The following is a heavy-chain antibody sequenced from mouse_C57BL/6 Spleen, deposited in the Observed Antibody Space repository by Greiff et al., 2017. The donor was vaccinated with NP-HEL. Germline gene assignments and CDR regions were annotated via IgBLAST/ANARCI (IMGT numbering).Heavy chain of an antibody. CDR3: ARVRLTGYFDY. Sequence: DVKLQESGPGLVKPSQTVFLTCTVTGISITTGNYRWSWIRQFPGNKLEWIGYIYYSGTITYNPSLTSRTTITRDTPKNQFFLEMNSLTAEDTATYYCARVRLTGYFDYWGQGTTLTVSS. V-gene: IGHV3-5*01. CDR1: GISITTGNYR. D-gene: IGHD4-1*01. CDR2: IYYSGTI. J-gene: IGHJ2*01.